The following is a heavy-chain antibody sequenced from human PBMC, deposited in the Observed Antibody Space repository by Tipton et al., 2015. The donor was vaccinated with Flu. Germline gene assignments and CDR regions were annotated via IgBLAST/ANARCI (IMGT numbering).Heavy chain of an antibody. CDR3: ARNILTGYYIV. J-gene: IGHJ6*02. CDR2: IDSSGGAI. D-gene: IGHD3-9*01. Sequence: SLRLSCAASGFTFSSYEMNWVRQAPGKGLDWVSYIDSSGGAIYYADSVKGRFTISRDNAKDSLYLQMNSLRAEDTAVYYCARNILTGYYIVWGQGTTVTVPS. CDR1: GFTFSSYE. V-gene: IGHV3-48*03.